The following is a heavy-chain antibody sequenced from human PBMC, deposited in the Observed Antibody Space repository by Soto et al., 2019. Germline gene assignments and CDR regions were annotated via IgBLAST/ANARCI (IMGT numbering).Heavy chain of an antibody. CDR2: FNPNSGDT. CDR3: AREASAVISLDY. D-gene: IGHD6-19*01. CDR1: GYTFTAYS. V-gene: IGHV1-2*02. J-gene: IGHJ4*02. Sequence: QVQLVHSEAEVKKPGASVKVSCKASGYTFTAYSMHWVRQATGQGLEWVGWFNPNSGDTIYAQKFQGRVTLTRDTSIGTAYMELYSLTSDDTAVYYCAREASAVISLDYWGQGTLVTVSS.